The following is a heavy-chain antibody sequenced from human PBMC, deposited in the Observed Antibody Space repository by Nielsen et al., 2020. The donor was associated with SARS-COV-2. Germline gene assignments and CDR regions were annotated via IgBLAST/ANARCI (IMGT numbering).Heavy chain of an antibody. Sequence: GESLKISCAASGFTFSDYYMSWIRQAPGKGLEWVSYISSSSSYTNYADPVKGRFTISRDNAKNSLYLQMNSLRAEDTAVYYCARGGTWIQPTNNLDYWGQGTLVTVSS. V-gene: IGHV3-11*06. J-gene: IGHJ4*02. CDR1: GFTFSDYY. CDR2: ISSSSSYT. D-gene: IGHD5-18*01. CDR3: ARGGTWIQPTNNLDY.